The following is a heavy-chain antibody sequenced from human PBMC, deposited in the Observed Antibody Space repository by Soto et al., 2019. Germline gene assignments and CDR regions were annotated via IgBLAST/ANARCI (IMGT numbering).Heavy chain of an antibody. D-gene: IGHD6-13*01. Sequence: GGSLRLSCAASGFIVSNAWMTWVRQVSGKGLEWVGRIKRKSDGGTTDYAAPVKGRFTISKDDSENTLYLQMNSLETEDTAVYYCSFRIAADGTRFEPWGQGILVNVSS. V-gene: IGHV3-15*07. CDR3: SFRIAADGTRFEP. CDR1: GFIVSNAW. J-gene: IGHJ5*02. CDR2: IKRKSDGGTT.